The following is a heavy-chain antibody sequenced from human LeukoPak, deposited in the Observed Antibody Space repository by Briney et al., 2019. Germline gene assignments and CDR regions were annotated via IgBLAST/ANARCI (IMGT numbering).Heavy chain of an antibody. CDR2: IYQSGST. Sequence: PSGTLSLTCAVSGGSISNSNWWSWVRQPPGKGLEWIGEIYQSGSTNYNPSLKSRVTISVDKSKNQFSLKLSSVTAADTAVYYCARGRGYGGNYLRAFDIWGQGTMVSVSS. D-gene: IGHD1-26*01. CDR1: GGSISNSNW. CDR3: ARGRGYGGNYLRAFDI. J-gene: IGHJ3*02. V-gene: IGHV4-4*02.